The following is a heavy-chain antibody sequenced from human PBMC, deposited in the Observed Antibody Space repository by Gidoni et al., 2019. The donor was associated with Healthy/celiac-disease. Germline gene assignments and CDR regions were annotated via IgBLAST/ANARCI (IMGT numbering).Heavy chain of an antibody. J-gene: IGHJ3*02. V-gene: IGHV3-23*01. CDR2: ISGSGGST. D-gene: IGHD2-21*01. Sequence: EVQLLESGGGLVQPGGSLRLSCAASGFTFSSYAMSWVRQAPGKGLEWVSAISGSGGSTYYADSVKGRFTISRDNSKNTLYLQMNSLRAEDTAVYYCAKSYSHLRDEADDAFDIWGQGTMVTVSS. CDR1: GFTFSSYA. CDR3: AKSYSHLRDEADDAFDI.